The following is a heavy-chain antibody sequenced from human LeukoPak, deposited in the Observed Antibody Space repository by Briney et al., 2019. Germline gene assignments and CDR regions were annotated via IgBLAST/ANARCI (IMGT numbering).Heavy chain of an antibody. D-gene: IGHD3-22*01. CDR2: IWYDGGNK. J-gene: IGHJ4*02. V-gene: IGHV3-33*01. Sequence: GGSLRLSCAASGFTFSNYGMHRVRQAPGKGLEWVAVIWYDGGNKYYADSVKGRFTISRDNSKNTLYLQMNSLRTEDTAVYYCARGRGYDSGTYNYAFSDYWGQGTLVTVSS. CDR1: GFTFSNYG. CDR3: ARGRGYDSGTYNYAFSDY.